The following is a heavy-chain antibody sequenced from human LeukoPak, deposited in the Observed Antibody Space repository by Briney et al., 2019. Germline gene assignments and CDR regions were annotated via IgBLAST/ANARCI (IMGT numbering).Heavy chain of an antibody. CDR2: IYSGGRT. J-gene: IGHJ4*02. D-gene: IGHD3-3*01. Sequence: GGSLRLSCAASGFTVSSNYMSWVRQAPGKGLEWVSVIYSGGRTYYADSVKGRFTISRDNSKNTLYLQMNSLRAEDTALYYCARSTIFGVVISDYWGQGTLVTVSS. CDR3: ARSTIFGVVISDY. V-gene: IGHV3-66*01. CDR1: GFTVSSNY.